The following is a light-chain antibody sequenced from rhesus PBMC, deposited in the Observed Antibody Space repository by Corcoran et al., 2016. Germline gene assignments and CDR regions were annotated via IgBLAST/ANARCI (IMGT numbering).Light chain of an antibody. CDR2: YAS. Sequence: DIQMTQSPSSLSASVGDTVTITCRASQGISNHLAWYQQKPGKAPKPLIYYASNLESGVPSRFSGSVFGTYFTLTISSLQPEDFAIYYCQQHNSYPRTFGQGTKVEIK. CDR3: QQHNSYPRT. J-gene: IGKJ1*01. V-gene: IGKV1S14*01. CDR1: QGISNH.